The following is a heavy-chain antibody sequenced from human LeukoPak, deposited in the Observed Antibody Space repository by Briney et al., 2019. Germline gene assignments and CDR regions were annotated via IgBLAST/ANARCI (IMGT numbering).Heavy chain of an antibody. CDR2: INHSGST. D-gene: IGHD4/OR15-4a*01. CDR3: ARVALEGARYFQH. V-gene: IGHV4-34*01. J-gene: IGHJ1*01. CDR1: GGSISSYY. Sequence: KPSETLSLTCTVSGGSISSYYWSWIRQPPGKGLEWIGEINHSGSTNYNPSLKSRVTISVDTSKNQFSLKLSSVTAADTAVYYCARVALEGARYFQHWGQGTLVTVSS.